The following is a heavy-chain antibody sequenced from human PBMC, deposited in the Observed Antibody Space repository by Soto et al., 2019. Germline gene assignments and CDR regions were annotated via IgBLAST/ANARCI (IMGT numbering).Heavy chain of an antibody. V-gene: IGHV3-21*01. CDR3: ARDMGGDYDTLDY. CDR2: ISSSSSYI. Sequence: EVQLVESGGGLVKPGGSLRLSCAASGFTFSSYSMNWVRQAPGKGLEWVSSISSSSSYIYYADSVKGRFTISRDNAKNSLYLQMNSLRAEDTAVYYCARDMGGDYDTLDYWGQGTLVTVSS. J-gene: IGHJ4*02. CDR1: GFTFSSYS. D-gene: IGHD4-17*01.